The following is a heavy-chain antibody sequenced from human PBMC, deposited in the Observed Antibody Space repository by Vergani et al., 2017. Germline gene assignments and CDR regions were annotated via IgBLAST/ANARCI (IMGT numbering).Heavy chain of an antibody. CDR3: ARIRLWFGEGPLDY. D-gene: IGHD3-10*01. J-gene: IGHJ4*02. Sequence: QVTLKESGPALVKPTQTLTLTCTFSGFSLSTSGMRASWIRQPPGKALEWLARIDWDDDKFYSTSLKTRLTISKDTSKNQVVLTMTNMDPVDTATYYCARIRLWFGEGPLDYWGQGTLVTVSS. CDR1: GFSLSTSGMR. V-gene: IGHV2-70*04. CDR2: IDWDDDK.